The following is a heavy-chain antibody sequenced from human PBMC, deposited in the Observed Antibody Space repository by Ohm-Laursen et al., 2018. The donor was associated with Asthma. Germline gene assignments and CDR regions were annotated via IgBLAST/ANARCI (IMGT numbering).Heavy chain of an antibody. CDR2: FNPNDGAT. V-gene: IGHV1-2*06. J-gene: IGHJ6*02. CDR3: ATVDSRANDYGDYADYYYGMDV. D-gene: IGHD4-17*01. Sequence: SSVKVSCKASGYTFTAYYMHWVRQAPGQGLEWMGRFNPNDGATSFAQKFQGRVTMTRDTSISTAYMELSRLRSDDTAVYYCATVDSRANDYGDYADYYYGMDVWGQGTTVTVSS. CDR1: GYTFTAYY.